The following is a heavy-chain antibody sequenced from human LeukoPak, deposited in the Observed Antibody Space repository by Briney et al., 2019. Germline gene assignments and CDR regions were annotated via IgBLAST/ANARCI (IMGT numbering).Heavy chain of an antibody. V-gene: IGHV3-74*01. CDR1: GFTFSSYW. Sequence: GGSLRLSCAASGFTFSSYWMHWVRQAPGKGLVWVSRISSDGSSTSYADYVKGRFTISRDNAKNTLYLQMNSLRAEDTAMYYCARGGYRYEYWGQGTLVTVSS. J-gene: IGHJ4*02. CDR2: ISSDGSST. D-gene: IGHD5-12*01. CDR3: ARGGYRYEY.